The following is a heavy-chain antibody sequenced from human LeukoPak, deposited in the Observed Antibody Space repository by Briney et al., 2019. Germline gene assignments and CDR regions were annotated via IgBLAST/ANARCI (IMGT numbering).Heavy chain of an antibody. V-gene: IGHV4-59*01. CDR3: ARGGDSSSPLDDAFDI. D-gene: IGHD6-6*01. Sequence: SETLSLTCTVSGGSISSYYWSWIRQPPGKGLEWIGYIYYSGSTNYNPSLKSRVTISVDTSKNQFSLKLSSVTAADTAVYYCARGGDSSSPLDDAFDIWGQGTMVTVSS. CDR1: GGSISSYY. J-gene: IGHJ3*02. CDR2: IYYSGST.